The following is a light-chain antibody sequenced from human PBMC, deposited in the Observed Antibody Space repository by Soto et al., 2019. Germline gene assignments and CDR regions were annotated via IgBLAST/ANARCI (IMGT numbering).Light chain of an antibody. J-gene: IGKJ5*01. CDR3: QQYENLPT. CDR1: QNINNY. CDR2: DAS. Sequence: IQLTQSPASLSAPAGDRVTITCQASQNINNYLNWYQQKPGRAPKLLIYDASNLEAGVPSRFRGSGSGTDFTFTISRLQPEDIATYYCQQYENLPTFGQGTRLEIK. V-gene: IGKV1-33*01.